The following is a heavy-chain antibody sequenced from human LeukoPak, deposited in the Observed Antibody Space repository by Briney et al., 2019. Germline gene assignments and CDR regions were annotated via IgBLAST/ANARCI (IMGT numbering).Heavy chain of an antibody. CDR1: EFTFSSYW. D-gene: IGHD3-22*01. J-gene: IGHJ6*02. V-gene: IGHV3-7*01. CDR3: ARADYYDSWAYGMDV. Sequence: PGGSLRLSCVASEFTFSSYWMTWVRQAPGKGLEWVANINQDGSEEYYVDSVKGRFTISRDNTKNSLCLQMNSLRDEDTAVYYCARADYYDSWAYGMDVWGQGTTVTVSS. CDR2: INQDGSEE.